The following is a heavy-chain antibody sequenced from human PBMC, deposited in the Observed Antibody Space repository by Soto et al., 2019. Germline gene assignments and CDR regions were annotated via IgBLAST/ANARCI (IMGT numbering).Heavy chain of an antibody. Sequence: PSQTLSLTCAISGDRVSSNTAAWNWIRQSPSGGLEWLGRTYYRSQWYSDYAGSVRGRIAITSDTSKNQFYLHLNSVTPEDTAVYYCARYTTTWYLDYWGQGTLVTSPQ. CDR3: ARYTTTWYLDY. V-gene: IGHV6-1*01. CDR2: TYYRSQWYS. D-gene: IGHD6-13*01. J-gene: IGHJ4*02. CDR1: GDRVSSNTAA.